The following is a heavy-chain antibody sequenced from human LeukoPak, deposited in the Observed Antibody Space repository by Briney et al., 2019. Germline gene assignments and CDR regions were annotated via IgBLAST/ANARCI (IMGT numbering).Heavy chain of an antibody. D-gene: IGHD6-19*01. V-gene: IGHV3-7*01. Sequence: GRSLRLSCAASGFIITNYWMTWVRQAPGRGLECVANIKGDGSEKNYADSVKGRFTISRDNAKNSLYLHMDSLRAEDTALYYCVRQAGVSWGQGTLVTVSS. CDR2: IKGDGSEK. CDR3: VRQAGVS. CDR1: GFIITNYW. J-gene: IGHJ5*02.